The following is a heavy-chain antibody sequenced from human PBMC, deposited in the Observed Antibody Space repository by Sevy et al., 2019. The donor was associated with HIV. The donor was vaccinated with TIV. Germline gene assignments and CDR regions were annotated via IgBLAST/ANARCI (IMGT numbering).Heavy chain of an antibody. CDR2: ISAYHGNT. J-gene: IGHJ6*02. CDR1: DYTFTNYG. Sequence: ASVKVSCKASDYTFTNYGISWVRQAPGQGLEWMEWISAYHGNTNYAQKLLGRVTMTTDTTTSTAYMELRSLRSDDTAVYYCAVAQKGTSSWTNYYYGMDVWGQGTTVTVSS. CDR3: AVAQKGTSSWTNYYYGMDV. V-gene: IGHV1-18*01. D-gene: IGHD6-13*01.